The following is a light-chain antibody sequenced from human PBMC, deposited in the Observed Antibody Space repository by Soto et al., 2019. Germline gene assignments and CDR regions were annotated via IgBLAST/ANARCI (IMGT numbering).Light chain of an antibody. CDR1: QSLSGL. CDR3: QQYSSYWT. Sequence: DIQMTQSPSTLSASVGDRVTITCRASQSLSGLLAWYQQKPGKAPKLLIYDASSLESGVPSRFSGSGSGTEFTLTISSLHPDDFATYFCQQYSSYWTFGQGTKVEIK. J-gene: IGKJ1*01. CDR2: DAS. V-gene: IGKV1-5*01.